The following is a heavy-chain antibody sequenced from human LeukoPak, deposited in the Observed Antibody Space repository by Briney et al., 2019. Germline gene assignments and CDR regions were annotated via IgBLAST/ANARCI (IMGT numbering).Heavy chain of an antibody. V-gene: IGHV4-59*01. CDR2: IYYSGST. D-gene: IGHD1-20*01. CDR1: GGSISSYY. J-gene: IGHJ4*02. CDR3: ARVGDNWNDPDY. Sequence: SETLSLTCTVSGGSISSYYWSWIRQPPGKGLEWIGYIYYSGSTNYNPSLKSRVTISVDTSKNQFSLKLSSVTAADTAVYYCARVGDNWNDPDYWGQGTLVTVSS.